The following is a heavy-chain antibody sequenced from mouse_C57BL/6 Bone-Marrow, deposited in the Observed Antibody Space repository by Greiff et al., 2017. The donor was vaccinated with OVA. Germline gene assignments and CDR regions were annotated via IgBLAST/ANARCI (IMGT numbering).Heavy chain of an antibody. CDR1: GFTFSDYG. D-gene: IGHD2-3*01. CDR2: ISNLAYSI. Sequence: DVHLVESGGGLVQPGGSLKLSCAASGFTFSDYGMAWVRQAPRKGPEWVAFISNLAYSIYSADTVTGRFTISRENAKNTLYLEMSSLRSEDTAMYYCARRDGYYGFAYWGQGTLVTVSA. CDR3: ARRDGYYGFAY. V-gene: IGHV5-15*04. J-gene: IGHJ3*01.